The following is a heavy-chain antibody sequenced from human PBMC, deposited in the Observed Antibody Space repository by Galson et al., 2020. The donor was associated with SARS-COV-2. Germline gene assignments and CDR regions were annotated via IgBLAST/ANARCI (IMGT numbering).Heavy chain of an antibody. CDR2: IWYDGSNQ. CDR1: GFTFSSYG. J-gene: IGHJ4*02. Sequence: GGSLRLSCAASGFTFSSYGMHWVRQAPGKGLEWVAVIWYDGSNQYYADSVKGRFTISRNNSKNPLYLQMNSLKAEDTAEYYCARDRPVGWERPDYWGQGTLVTVSS. CDR3: ARDRPVGWERPDY. D-gene: IGHD1-26*01. V-gene: IGHV3-33*01.